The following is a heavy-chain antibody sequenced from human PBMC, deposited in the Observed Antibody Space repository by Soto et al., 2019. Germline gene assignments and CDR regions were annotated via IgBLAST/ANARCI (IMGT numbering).Heavy chain of an antibody. Sequence: SETLSLTCTVSGGSISSGGYYWSWIRQHPGKGLEWIGYIYYSGSTYYNPSLKSRVTISVDTSKNQFSLKLSSVTAADTAVYYCARGHIVLVPAAPPYYYYYGMDVWGQGTTVTVS. D-gene: IGHD2-2*01. CDR2: IYYSGST. V-gene: IGHV4-31*03. CDR1: GGSISSGGYY. J-gene: IGHJ6*02. CDR3: ARGHIVLVPAAPPYYYYYGMDV.